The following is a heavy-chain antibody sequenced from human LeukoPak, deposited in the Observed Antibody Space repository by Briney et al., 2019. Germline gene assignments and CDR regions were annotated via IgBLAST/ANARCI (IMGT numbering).Heavy chain of an antibody. V-gene: IGHV3-30*02. CDR1: GFTFSSYG. CDR2: IRNDGSIK. J-gene: IGHJ4*02. D-gene: IGHD3-16*01. CDR3: ARGEWPAPFDY. Sequence: GGSLRLSCAASGFTFSSYGMHWVRQAPGKGLEWVAFIRNDGSIKYYADSVKGRFTISRDNSKNTLYLQMNSLRAEDTAVYYCARGEWPAPFDYWGQGTLVTVSS.